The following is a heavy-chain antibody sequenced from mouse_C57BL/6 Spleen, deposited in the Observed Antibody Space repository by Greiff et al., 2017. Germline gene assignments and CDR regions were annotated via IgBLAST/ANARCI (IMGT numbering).Heavy chain of an antibody. Sequence: VQLQESGAELVRPGTSVKVSCKASGYAFTNYLIEGVKQRPGQGLEWFGVNNPGSGGTNYNEKFKDKATLTADKSSSTAYMQLSRLTSEDSAVYFCARSFDYWGQGTTLTVSS. J-gene: IGHJ2*01. CDR3: ARSFDY. V-gene: IGHV1-54*01. CDR2: NNPGSGGT. CDR1: GYAFTNYL.